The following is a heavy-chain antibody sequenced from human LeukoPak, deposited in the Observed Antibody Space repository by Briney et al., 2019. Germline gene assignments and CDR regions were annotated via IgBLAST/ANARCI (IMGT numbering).Heavy chain of an antibody. CDR3: ARAGEKSYYFDY. D-gene: IGHD3-10*01. CDR1: GFTFSSDA. CDR2: ILSDGSKT. Sequence: PGGSLRLSCAASGFTFSSDAMHWVRQAPGKGLEWVAIILSDGSKTYYPDSVRGRFTISRDNSKNTLYLQMNSLRAEDTAVYYCARAGEKSYYFDYWGQGTLVTVSS. J-gene: IGHJ4*02. V-gene: IGHV3-30*02.